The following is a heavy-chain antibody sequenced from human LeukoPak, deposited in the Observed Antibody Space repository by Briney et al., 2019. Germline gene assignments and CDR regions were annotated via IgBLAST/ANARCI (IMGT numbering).Heavy chain of an antibody. Sequence: PGGSLRLSCAASGFTFSSHGMSWVRQTPGKGLEWVSTISSSGGNTYYADSVKGRFTISRDNSKNTLYLQMNSLTAEDTAIYSCARPRLEYCSGGSCFDAFDIWGQGTMVTVSS. V-gene: IGHV3-23*01. D-gene: IGHD2-15*01. J-gene: IGHJ3*02. CDR3: ARPRLEYCSGGSCFDAFDI. CDR2: ISSSGGNT. CDR1: GFTFSSHG.